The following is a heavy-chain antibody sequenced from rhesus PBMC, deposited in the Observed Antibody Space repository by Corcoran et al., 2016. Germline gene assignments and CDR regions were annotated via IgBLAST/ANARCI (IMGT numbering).Heavy chain of an antibody. D-gene: IGHD6-13*01. CDR2: YGGSGAPA. CDR3: TTIGRVSDAFDF. CDR1: GGSISGDY. V-gene: IGHV4-165*02. Sequence: QVQLQESGPGLVKPSETLSLICTASGGSISGDYWNWIRQPPGTGLERIGYYGGSGAPASFNPSLNGRVPISTDTANNQSSLQLSSVTAADPAMYYWTTIGRVSDAFDFWGQGLRVTVSS. J-gene: IGHJ3*01.